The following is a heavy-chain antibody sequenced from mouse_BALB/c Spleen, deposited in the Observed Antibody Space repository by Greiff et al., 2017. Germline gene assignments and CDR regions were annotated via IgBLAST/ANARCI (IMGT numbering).Heavy chain of an antibody. Sequence: EVKLQESGGGLVQPGGSLRLSCATSGFTFTDYYMSWVRQPPGKALEWLGFIRNKANGYTTEYSASVKGRFTISRDNSQSILYLQMNTLRAEDSATYYCARDGYLDYWGQGTTLTVSS. V-gene: IGHV7-3*02. CDR3: ARDGYLDY. CDR2: IRNKANGYTT. J-gene: IGHJ2*01. CDR1: GFTFTDYY.